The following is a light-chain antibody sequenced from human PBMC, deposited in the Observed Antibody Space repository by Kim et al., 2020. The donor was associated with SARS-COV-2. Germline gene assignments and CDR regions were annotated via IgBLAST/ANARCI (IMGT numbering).Light chain of an antibody. J-gene: IGLJ3*02. Sequence: SYELTQPLSVSVALGQTARITCGGNNIGTKNVHWFQQKPGQAPVLVICGGSNRPSGIPERFSGSNSGNTATLTISRAQPGDEADYYCQVWDSSTGVFGGGTKLTVL. CDR3: QVWDSSTGV. CDR1: NIGTKN. CDR2: GGS. V-gene: IGLV3-9*01.